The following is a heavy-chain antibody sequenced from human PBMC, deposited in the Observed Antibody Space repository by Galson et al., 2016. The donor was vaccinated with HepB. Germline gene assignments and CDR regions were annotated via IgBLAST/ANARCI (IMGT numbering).Heavy chain of an antibody. Sequence: LRLSCAASGFTVISSYMSWVRQAPGKGLEWVSIIYPGDSTYYADSVKGRFTISRDDSKNTLYLQMNSLRAEDTDIYYCARDRSGGRWGQQLVGWFDPWGQGSLGTGSS. CDR3: ARDRSGGRWGQQLVGWFDP. D-gene: IGHD6-13*01. CDR1: GFTVISSY. J-gene: IGHJ5*02. V-gene: IGHV3-53*01. CDR2: IYPGDST.